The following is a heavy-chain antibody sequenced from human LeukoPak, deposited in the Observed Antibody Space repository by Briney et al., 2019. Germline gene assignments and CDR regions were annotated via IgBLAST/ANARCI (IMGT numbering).Heavy chain of an antibody. Sequence: PGGSLRLSCVASGFSFSGYSMNWVRQAPGKGLEWVSSISRDSITYTYYADSVKGRFTISRDNTKDSLYLQMNSLRAEDTAVYYCVRPGINDYGGNFDYWGQGALGTVSS. CDR3: VRPGINDYGGNFDY. D-gene: IGHD4-23*01. CDR1: GFSFSGYS. V-gene: IGHV3-21*03. CDR2: ISRDSITYT. J-gene: IGHJ4*02.